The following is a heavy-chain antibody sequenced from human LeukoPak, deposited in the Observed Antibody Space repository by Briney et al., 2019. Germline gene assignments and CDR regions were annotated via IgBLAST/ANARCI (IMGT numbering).Heavy chain of an antibody. CDR3: ATPRGPSEFDI. CDR2: ISTYNGNT. Sequence: ASVKVSCKASGYTFTSYGISWVRQAPGQGLEWLGWISTYNGNTHYAQKLQGRVTMTTDTSTTTAYMELSSLRSEDTAVYYCATPRGPSEFDIWGQGTMVTVSS. CDR1: GYTFTSYG. J-gene: IGHJ3*02. V-gene: IGHV1-18*01. D-gene: IGHD5-24*01.